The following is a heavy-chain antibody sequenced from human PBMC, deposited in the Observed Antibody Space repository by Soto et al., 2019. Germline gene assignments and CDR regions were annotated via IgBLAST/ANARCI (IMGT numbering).Heavy chain of an antibody. V-gene: IGHV3-21*01. J-gene: IGHJ4*02. CDR3: AILWFGELLPFDY. CDR1: GFTFSSYA. CDR2: ISSSSSYI. Sequence: GGSLRLSCAASGFTFSSYAMSWVRQAPGKGLEWVSSISSSSSYIYYADSVKGRFTISRDNAKNSLYLQMNSLRAEDTAVYYCAILWFGELLPFDYWGQGTLVTVSS. D-gene: IGHD3-10*01.